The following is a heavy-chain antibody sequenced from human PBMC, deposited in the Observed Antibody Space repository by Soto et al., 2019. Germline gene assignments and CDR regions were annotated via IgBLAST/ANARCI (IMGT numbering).Heavy chain of an antibody. Sequence: QVQLVESGGGVVQPGRSLRLSCAASGFTFSSYGMHWVRQAPGKGLEWVAVIWYDGSNKYYADSVKGRFTISRDNSKNTRYLQMNSLRAEDTAVYYCARGGDYLYYDYGMDVWGQGTTVTVSS. CDR2: IWYDGSNK. V-gene: IGHV3-33*01. J-gene: IGHJ6*02. CDR3: ARGGDYLYYDYGMDV. CDR1: GFTFSSYG. D-gene: IGHD4-17*01.